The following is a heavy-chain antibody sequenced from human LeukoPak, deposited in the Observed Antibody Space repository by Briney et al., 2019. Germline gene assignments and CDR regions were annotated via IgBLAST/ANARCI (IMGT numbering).Heavy chain of an antibody. J-gene: IGHJ4*02. CDR3: ARDYGAKRVFDY. CDR1: GGTFSSYA. V-gene: IGHV1-69*06. CDR2: IIPIFGTS. D-gene: IGHD4-23*01. Sequence: SVKVSCKASGGTFSSYAISWVRQAPGQGLEWMGGIIPIFGTSNYAQKFQGRVTITADKSTSTAYMELSSLRSEDTAVYYCARDYGAKRVFDYWGQGTLVTVSS.